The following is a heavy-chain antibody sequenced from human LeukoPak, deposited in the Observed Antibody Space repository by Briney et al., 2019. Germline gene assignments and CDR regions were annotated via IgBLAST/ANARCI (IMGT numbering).Heavy chain of an antibody. J-gene: IGHJ4*02. V-gene: IGHV3-30-3*01. CDR1: GFTFSSYA. D-gene: IGHD5-18*01. CDR2: ISYDGSNK. Sequence: PGGSLGLSCAASGFTFSSYAMHWVRQAPGKGLEWVAVISYDGSNKYYADSVKGRFTISRDNSKNRLFLQMNSLRAEDTAVYYCARDLGYSYGPSDYWGQGALVTVSS. CDR3: ARDLGYSYGPSDY.